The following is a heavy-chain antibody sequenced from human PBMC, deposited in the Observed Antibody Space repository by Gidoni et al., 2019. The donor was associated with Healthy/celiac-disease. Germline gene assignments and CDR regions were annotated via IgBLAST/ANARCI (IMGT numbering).Heavy chain of an antibody. J-gene: IGHJ3*02. CDR2: FYYSGSS. V-gene: IGHV4-39*01. CDR3: ARHYDFWSGYMAFDI. CDR1: GGSLTSFSYY. Sequence: QLQLQESRPGLVNPSETLSLNCTLPGGSLTSFSYYWGLIRQSPGKGLEWNGSFYYSGSSCYNPTLKRRTTIAVDTSKNLFSLKLSSVTAADTAVYYCARHYDFWSGYMAFDIWGQGTMVTVSS. D-gene: IGHD3-3*01.